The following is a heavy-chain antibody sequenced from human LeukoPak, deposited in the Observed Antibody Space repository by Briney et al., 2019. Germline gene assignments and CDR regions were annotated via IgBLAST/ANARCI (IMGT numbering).Heavy chain of an antibody. CDR1: GFTFSSYS. Sequence: PGGSLRLSCAASGFTFSSYSMNWVRQAPGKGLEWISYISTSSSTIYYADSVKGRFTISRDNAKNSLYLQMNSLRVEDTAVYYCARARGYSYGYSDFWGQGTLVTVSS. V-gene: IGHV3-48*04. CDR2: ISTSSSTI. J-gene: IGHJ4*02. D-gene: IGHD5-18*01. CDR3: ARARGYSYGYSDF.